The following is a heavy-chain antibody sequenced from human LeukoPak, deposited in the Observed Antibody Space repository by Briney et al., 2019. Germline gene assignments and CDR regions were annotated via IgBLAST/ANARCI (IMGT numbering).Heavy chain of an antibody. CDR3: ARGRGGSGRYYVYYYYYMDV. V-gene: IGHV4-59*01. Sequence: SETLSLTCAVPGGSISGYYWCWIRQPPGKGLEWIGYIYYSGSTNYNPSLKSRVTISVDTSKNQFSLKLSSVTAADTAVYYCARGRGGSGRYYVYYYYYMDVWGKGTTVTISS. CDR1: GGSISGYY. D-gene: IGHD3-10*01. CDR2: IYYSGST. J-gene: IGHJ6*03.